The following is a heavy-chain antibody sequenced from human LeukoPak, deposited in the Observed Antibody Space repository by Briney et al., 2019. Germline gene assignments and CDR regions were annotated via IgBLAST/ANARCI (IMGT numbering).Heavy chain of an antibody. J-gene: IGHJ4*02. CDR3: TREAGIWYDSSGYYSIY. D-gene: IGHD3-22*01. V-gene: IGHV3-49*03. Sequence: GGSLRLSCTASGFTFGDYAMSWFRQAPGKGLEWVGLIRSKAYGGTTEYAASVKGRFTISRDDSKRIAYLQVNSLKTEDTAVYYCTREAGIWYDSSGYYSIYWGQGTLVTVSS. CDR1: GFTFGDYA. CDR2: IRSKAYGGTT.